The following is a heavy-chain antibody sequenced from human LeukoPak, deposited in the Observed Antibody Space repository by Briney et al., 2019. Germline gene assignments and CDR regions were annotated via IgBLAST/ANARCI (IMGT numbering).Heavy chain of an antibody. J-gene: IGHJ4*02. Sequence: GASVKVSCKASGYRFTSYGFSWVRQAPGHGLEWMGWISATDGNTKYAQKFQGRVTMTTDTSSGTAYMELRTLKSDDTAVYYCTRDNMDTPMGRFMYWGQGTLVTVSS. D-gene: IGHD5-18*01. CDR3: TRDNMDTPMGRFMY. CDR2: ISATDGNT. V-gene: IGHV1-18*01. CDR1: GYRFTSYG.